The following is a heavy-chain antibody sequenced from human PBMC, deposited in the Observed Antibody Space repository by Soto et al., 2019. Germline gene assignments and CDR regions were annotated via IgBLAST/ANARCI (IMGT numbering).Heavy chain of an antibody. Sequence: SETLSLTCTVSGGSISSYYWSWIRQPPGKGLEWIGYIYYSGSTNYNPSLKSRVTISVDTSKNQFSLKLSSVTAADTAVYYCARDLGVVATINYYYYYGMDVWDQGTTVTVSS. V-gene: IGHV4-59*01. CDR3: ARDLGVVATINYYYYYGMDV. CDR1: GGSISSYY. CDR2: IYYSGST. J-gene: IGHJ6*02. D-gene: IGHD5-12*01.